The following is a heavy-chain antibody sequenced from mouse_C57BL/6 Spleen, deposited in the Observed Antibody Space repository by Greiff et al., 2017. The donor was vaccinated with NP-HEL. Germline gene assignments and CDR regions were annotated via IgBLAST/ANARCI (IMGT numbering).Heavy chain of an antibody. CDR3: ARSLILTGPWFAY. V-gene: IGHV1-80*01. D-gene: IGHD4-1*01. CDR1: GYAFSSYW. Sequence: VQLQQSGAELVKPGASVKISCKASGYAFSSYWMNWVKQRPGKGLEWIGQIYPGDGDTNYNGKFKGKATLTADKSSSTAYMQLSSLTSEDSAVYFCARSLILTGPWFAYWGQGTLVTVSA. CDR2: IYPGDGDT. J-gene: IGHJ3*01.